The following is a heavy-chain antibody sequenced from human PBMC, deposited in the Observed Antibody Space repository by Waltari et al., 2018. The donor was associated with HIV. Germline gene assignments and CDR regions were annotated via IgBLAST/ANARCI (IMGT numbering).Heavy chain of an antibody. CDR2: RNPNSGKT. CDR3: ATAHRGALFGEA. CDR1: VNTFNDND. D-gene: IGHD3-16*01. J-gene: IGHJ5*02. V-gene: IGHV1-8*02. Sequence: QVRLVQYGAEVRKPGASVKVSCAASVNTFNDNDVNWVRQVSGQGLEWMAWRNPNSGKTGCAREFQGRLTLTRDTSINTVYLEVKSLTSYDTGIYYCATAHRGALFGEAWGQGTLV.